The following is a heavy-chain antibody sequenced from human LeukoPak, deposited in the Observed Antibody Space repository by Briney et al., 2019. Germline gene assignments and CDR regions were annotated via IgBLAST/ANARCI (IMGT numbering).Heavy chain of an antibody. V-gene: IGHV4-4*02. CDR3: ARRIQLWPYYIDY. CDR1: GGSISNSDW. J-gene: IGHJ4*02. CDR2: IYHTGST. Sequence: SETLSLTCAVSGGSISNSDWWSWVRQPPGKGLEWIGEIYHTGSTNYNPSLKSRVTISVDKSKNQFSLNLSSVTAADTAVYYCARRIQLWPYYIDYWGQGTLVTVSS. D-gene: IGHD5-18*01.